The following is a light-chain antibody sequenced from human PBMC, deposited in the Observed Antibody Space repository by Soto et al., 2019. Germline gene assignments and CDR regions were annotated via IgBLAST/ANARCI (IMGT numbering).Light chain of an antibody. Sequence: QSVLTQPPSASASLGASVKLTCTLSSGHSSYAIAWHQQQPEKGPRYLMKLNGDGSHTKGDGIPARFSGSSSGAERYLTISSLQSEDEADYYCQTWGSVVRVFGGGTKLTVL. J-gene: IGLJ2*01. CDR1: SGHSSYA. CDR3: QTWGSVVRV. CDR2: LNGDGSH. V-gene: IGLV4-69*01.